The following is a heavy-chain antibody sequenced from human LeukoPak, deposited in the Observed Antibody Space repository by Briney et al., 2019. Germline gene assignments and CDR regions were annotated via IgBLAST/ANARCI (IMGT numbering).Heavy chain of an antibody. CDR2: ITDDATT. CDR1: GFTFSSAW. Sequence: GGSLRLSCAAYGFTFSSAWMHWVRQGPGTGLVWVSRITDDATTTYADSVKGRFTISRDNAKNTLYLQMNSLRAEDTAVYYCATAGNYRFDYWGQGTLVTVSS. CDR3: ATAGNYRFDY. D-gene: IGHD1-7*01. V-gene: IGHV3-74*03. J-gene: IGHJ4*02.